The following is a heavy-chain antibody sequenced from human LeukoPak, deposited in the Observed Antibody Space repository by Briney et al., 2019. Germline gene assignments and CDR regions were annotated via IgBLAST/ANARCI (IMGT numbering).Heavy chain of an antibody. CDR1: GGPISSGDYY. J-gene: IGHJ4*02. CDR3: ARAPVYSGTFFDY. D-gene: IGHD1-26*01. V-gene: IGHV4-30-4*01. Sequence: SETLSLTCTVSGGPISSGDYYWSWIRQPPGKGLEWIAYIYYSGSTYYNPSLKSRVTISLDTSKNQFSLKLSSVTAADTAVYYCARAPVYSGTFFDYWGQGTLVAVSS. CDR2: IYYSGST.